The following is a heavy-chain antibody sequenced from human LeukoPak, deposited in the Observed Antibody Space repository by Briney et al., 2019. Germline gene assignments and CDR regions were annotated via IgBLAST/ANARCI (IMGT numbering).Heavy chain of an antibody. D-gene: IGHD5/OR15-5a*01. CDR3: ARLVSALRAGDAFDI. V-gene: IGHV3-7*01. J-gene: IGHJ3*02. CDR2: IKHDGSEK. CDR1: GFTFSSYW. Sequence: GGSLRLSCAASGFTFSSYWMSWVRQAPGKGLEWVSNIKHDGSEKYYVDSVKGRFTISRDNGKNSLYLQMNSLRAEDTAVYYCARLVSALRAGDAFDIWGQGTMVTVSS.